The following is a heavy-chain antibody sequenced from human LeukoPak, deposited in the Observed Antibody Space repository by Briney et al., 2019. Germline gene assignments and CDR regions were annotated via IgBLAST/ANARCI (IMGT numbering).Heavy chain of an antibody. CDR2: ISGSAVST. V-gene: IGHV3-23*01. J-gene: IGHJ3*02. CDR3: AKVTRLDAFDI. Sequence: GGTLRLSCAASGFTFSSYGMSWVRQAPGKGLEWVSAISGSAVSTYYADSVKGRFTISRDNSKNTLYLQMNSLRVEDTAVYYCAKVTRLDAFDIWGQGTMVTVSS. CDR1: GFTFSSYG. D-gene: IGHD3-10*01.